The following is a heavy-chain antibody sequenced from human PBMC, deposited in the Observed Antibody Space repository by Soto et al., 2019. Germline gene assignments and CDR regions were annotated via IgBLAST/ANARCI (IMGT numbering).Heavy chain of an antibody. CDR1: GGTFSTYV. D-gene: IGHD1-26*01. CDR3: ARSAKMGSCEFYYYYGMDV. V-gene: IGHV1-69*01. CDR2: INPIFGTT. Sequence: QVQLVQSGAEVKKPGSSVKVSCKASGGTFSTYVISWVRQAPGQGLEWMGGINPIFGTTNYARNFQGRVTITADESTSTAYMELSSLRSEDTAVYYCARSAKMGSCEFYYYYGMDVWGQGTTVTVSS. J-gene: IGHJ6*02.